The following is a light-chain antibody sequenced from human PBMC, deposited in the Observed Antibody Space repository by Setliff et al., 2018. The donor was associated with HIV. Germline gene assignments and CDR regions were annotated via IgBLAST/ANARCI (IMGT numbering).Light chain of an antibody. V-gene: IGLV1-47*01. J-gene: IGLJ1*01. CDR2: RNN. CDR1: SSNIGSNY. CDR3: AAWDDSLSAYYV. Sequence: QSALTQPPSASGTPGQRVTISCSGSSSNIGSNYVYLYQQLPGTAPKLLIYRNNQRPSGVPARFSGSKSGTSSSLAISGLRSEDEADYYCAAWDDSLSAYYVFGTGTKVTVL.